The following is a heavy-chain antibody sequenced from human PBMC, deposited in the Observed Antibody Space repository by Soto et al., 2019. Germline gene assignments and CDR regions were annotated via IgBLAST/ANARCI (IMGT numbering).Heavy chain of an antibody. J-gene: IGHJ4*02. V-gene: IGHV4-31*03. D-gene: IGHD4-17*01. Sequence: QVQLQESGPGLVKPSQTLSLTCTVSGDSISSGGYYWSWIRQHPGKGLEWIGYIYYSGSTHYNPSLKSRVNISVATSKNQFSLKLSSVTAADTAVYYCARVPYGDPFDYWGQGNLVTVSS. CDR2: IYYSGST. CDR3: ARVPYGDPFDY. CDR1: GDSISSGGYY.